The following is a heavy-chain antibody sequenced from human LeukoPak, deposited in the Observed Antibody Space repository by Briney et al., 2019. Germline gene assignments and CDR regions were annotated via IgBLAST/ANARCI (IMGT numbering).Heavy chain of an antibody. V-gene: IGHV3-30-3*01. D-gene: IGHD5-12*01. CDR2: ISYDGSNK. J-gene: IGHJ6*02. CDR1: GFTFSSYA. Sequence: TGGSLRLSCAASGFTFSSYAMHWVRQAPGKGLEWVAVISYDGSNKYYADSVKGRFTISRDNSKNTLYLQMNSLRAEDTVVYYCARAPLPGYSGYDFYYYYGMDVWGQGTTVTVSS. CDR3: ARAPLPGYSGYDFYYYYGMDV.